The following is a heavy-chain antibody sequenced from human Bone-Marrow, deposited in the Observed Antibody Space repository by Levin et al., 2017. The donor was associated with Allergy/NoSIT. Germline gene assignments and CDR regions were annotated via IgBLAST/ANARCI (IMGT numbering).Heavy chain of an antibody. V-gene: IGHV3-21*01. D-gene: IGHD6-6*01. CDR3: ARKRANSSSSFSDY. J-gene: IGHJ4*02. CDR1: GFTFSSYS. Sequence: GGSLRLSCAASGFTFSSYSMNWVRQAPGKGLEWVSSISSSSSYIYYADSVKGRFTISRDNAKNSLYLQMNSLRAEDTAVYYCARKRANSSSSFSDYWGQGTLVTVSS. CDR2: ISSSSSYI.